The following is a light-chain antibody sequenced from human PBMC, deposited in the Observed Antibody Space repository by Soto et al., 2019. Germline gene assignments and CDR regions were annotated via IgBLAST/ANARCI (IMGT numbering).Light chain of an antibody. CDR3: QSLGTGIQV. J-gene: IGLJ3*02. CDR1: SGHSTYA. V-gene: IGLV4-69*01. CDR2: INSDGSH. Sequence: QAVVTQLPSVSASLGASVKLTCTLSSGHSTYAIAWHQQQSEKGPRFLMKINSDGSHSKGDGFFDRFSGSSSGAERHLTISSLQSEDEADYYCQSLGTGIQVFGGGTKLTVL.